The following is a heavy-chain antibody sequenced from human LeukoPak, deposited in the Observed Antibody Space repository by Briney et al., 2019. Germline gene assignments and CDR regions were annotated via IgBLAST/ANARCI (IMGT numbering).Heavy chain of an antibody. J-gene: IGHJ3*02. CDR1: GGSFSSYF. Sequence: PSETLSLTCTVSGGSFSSYFWSWIRQPPGKGLEWIGYIYGGGSTNYNPSLRSRVTISVDTSKNQFSLKLSSVTAADTAVYYCAREDGSGSYWAFDIWGQGTMVTVSS. V-gene: IGHV4-59*01. CDR2: IYGGGST. D-gene: IGHD3-10*01. CDR3: AREDGSGSYWAFDI.